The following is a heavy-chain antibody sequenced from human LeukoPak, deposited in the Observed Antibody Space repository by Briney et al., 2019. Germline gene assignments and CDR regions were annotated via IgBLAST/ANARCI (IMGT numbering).Heavy chain of an antibody. CDR2: INPNSGGT. J-gene: IGHJ6*03. V-gene: IGHV1-2*02. Sequence: GASVKVSCKASGYTFTGYYMHWVRQAPGQGLEWMGWINPNSGGTNYAQKFQGRVTMTRDTSISTAYMELSRLRSDDTAVYYCARDPSSSGLYYYYYMDVWGKGTTVTVSS. D-gene: IGHD6-6*01. CDR3: ARDPSSSGLYYYYYMDV. CDR1: GYTFTGYY.